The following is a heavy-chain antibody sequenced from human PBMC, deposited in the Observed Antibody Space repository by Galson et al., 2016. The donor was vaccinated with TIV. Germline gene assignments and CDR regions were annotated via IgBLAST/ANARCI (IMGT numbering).Heavy chain of an antibody. CDR3: ARERGSFSMILVLLYYYGMDV. J-gene: IGHJ6*02. Sequence: SVKVSCKASGYTLTNYGISWVRQAPGQGLEWMGWISTYNGDTNYAEKFQGRVTMTTDTSTSTAHMELRSLRSDDTAVYYCARERGSFSMILVLLYYYGMDVWGQGTTVTVS. D-gene: IGHD3-22*01. CDR1: GYTLTNYG. V-gene: IGHV1-18*04. CDR2: ISTYNGDT.